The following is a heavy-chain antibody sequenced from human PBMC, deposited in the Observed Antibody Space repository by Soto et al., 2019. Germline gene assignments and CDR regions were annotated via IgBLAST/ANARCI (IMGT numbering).Heavy chain of an antibody. D-gene: IGHD3-10*01. CDR3: ARDLSPSLLWFGELLSPFDY. J-gene: IGHJ4*02. CDR1: GFTFSNYE. Sequence: GGSLRLSCVASGFTFSNYEMHWVRQAPGEGLEYVSGISNNSSTTDYADSVKGRFTISRDNAKNSLYLQMNSRRDEDTAVYYCARDLSPSLLWFGELLSPFDYWGQGTLVTVSS. V-gene: IGHV3-48*02. CDR2: ISNNSSTT.